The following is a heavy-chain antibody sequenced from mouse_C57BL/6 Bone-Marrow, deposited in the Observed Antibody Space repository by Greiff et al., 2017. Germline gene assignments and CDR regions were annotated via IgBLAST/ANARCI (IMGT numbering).Heavy chain of an antibody. CDR3: ARGSSYRFAY. Sequence: VKLMESGAELARPGASVKLSCKASGYTFTSYGISWVKQRTGQGLEWIGEIYPRSGNTYYNEKFKGKATLTADKSSSTAYMELRSLTSEDSAVYFCARGSSYRFAYWGQGTLVTVSA. CDR1: GYTFTSYG. V-gene: IGHV1-81*01. J-gene: IGHJ3*01. CDR2: IYPRSGNT. D-gene: IGHD1-1*01.